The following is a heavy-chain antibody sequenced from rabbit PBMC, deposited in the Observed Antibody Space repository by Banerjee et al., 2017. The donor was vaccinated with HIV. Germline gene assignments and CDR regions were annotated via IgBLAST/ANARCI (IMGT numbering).Heavy chain of an antibody. J-gene: IGHJ4*01. Sequence: QEQLVESGGGLVQPEGSLTLTCTASGFTISSGYDMCWVRQAPGKGLEWIGYIDPVFDSTYYASWVNGRFTISSHNAQNTLYLQLNSLTAADTATYFCARDLAGVIGWNFNLWGPGTLVTVS. V-gene: IGHV1S47*01. CDR2: IDPVFDST. CDR1: GFTISSGYD. D-gene: IGHD4-1*01. CDR3: ARDLAGVIGWNFNL.